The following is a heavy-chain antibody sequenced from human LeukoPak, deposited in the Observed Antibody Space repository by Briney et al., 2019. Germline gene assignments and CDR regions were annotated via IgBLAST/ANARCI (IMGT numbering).Heavy chain of an antibody. CDR3: ARDYSGYYYFDY. CDR1: GGTFSSYA. V-gene: IGHV1-69*05. J-gene: IGHJ4*02. CDR2: IIPIFGTA. D-gene: IGHD3-22*01. Sequence: SVKVSCKASGGTFSSYAISWVRQAPGQGLEWMGGIIPIFGTANYAQKFQGRVTITTDESTSTAYMELSSLRSDDTAVYYCARDYSGYYYFDYWGQGTLVTVSS.